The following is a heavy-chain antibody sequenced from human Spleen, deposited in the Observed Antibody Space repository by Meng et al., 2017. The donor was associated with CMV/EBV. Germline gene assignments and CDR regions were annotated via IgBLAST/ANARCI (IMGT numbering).Heavy chain of an antibody. CDR1: GYSFSTYW. CDR2: IYPADSDT. CDR3: ARPGFGGSDGSIDC. V-gene: IGHV5-51*01. Sequence: KVSCKGSGYSFSTYWIGWVRQLPGKGLEWMGVIYPADSDTRYSPSFQGQVTISADKSISTAYLQWSSLQASDTAMYYCARPGFGGSDGSIDCWGQGTLVTVS. D-gene: IGHD5-12*01. J-gene: IGHJ4*02.